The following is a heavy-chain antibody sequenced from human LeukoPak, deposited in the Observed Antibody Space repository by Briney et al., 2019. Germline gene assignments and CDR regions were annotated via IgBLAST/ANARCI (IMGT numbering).Heavy chain of an antibody. D-gene: IGHD2-15*01. CDR1: GFTFSSYS. V-gene: IGHV3-21*01. CDR2: ISSSSSYI. Sequence: GGSLRLSCAASGFTFSSYSMTWVRQAPGKGLEWVSSISSSSSYIYYADSVKGRFTISRDNAKNSLYLQMNSLRAEDTAVYYCARDRLGYCSGGSCYFDYWGQGTLVTVSS. CDR3: ARDRLGYCSGGSCYFDY. J-gene: IGHJ4*02.